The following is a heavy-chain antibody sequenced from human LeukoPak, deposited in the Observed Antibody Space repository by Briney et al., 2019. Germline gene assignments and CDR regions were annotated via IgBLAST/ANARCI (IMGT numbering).Heavy chain of an antibody. D-gene: IGHD5/OR15-5a*01. Sequence: ASVKVSCKASGYTFTNYDINWVRQATGQGLEWMGWVNPNSHNTGYAQKFQGRVTMTMDTSIDTAYMELSRLTSEDTAVYYRARFHLPFDIWGQGTVVTVSS. V-gene: IGHV1-8*01. CDR1: GYTFTNYD. J-gene: IGHJ3*02. CDR2: VNPNSHNT. CDR3: ARFHLPFDI.